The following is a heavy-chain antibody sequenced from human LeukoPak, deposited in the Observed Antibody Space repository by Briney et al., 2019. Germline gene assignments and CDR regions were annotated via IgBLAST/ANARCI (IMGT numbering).Heavy chain of an antibody. D-gene: IGHD6-19*01. CDR2: IYYSGST. V-gene: IGHV4-31*03. Sequence: SQTLSLTCTVSGGSISSGGYYWSWIRQHPGKGLEWIGYIYYSGSTYYNPSLKSRVTISIDTSKNQFSLKLISVTAADTAVYYCARAGALGSAAFDIWGQGTMVTVSS. J-gene: IGHJ3*02. CDR3: ARAGALGSAAFDI. CDR1: GGSISSGGYY.